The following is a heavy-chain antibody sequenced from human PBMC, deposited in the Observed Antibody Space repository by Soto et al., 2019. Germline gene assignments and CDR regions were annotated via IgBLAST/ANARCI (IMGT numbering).Heavy chain of an antibody. V-gene: IGHV4-59*01. CDR2: IYYSGST. Sequence: SETLSLTCTVSGGSISSYYWSWIRQPPGKGLEWIGYIYYSGSTNYNPSLKSRVTISVDTSKNQFSLKLSSVTAADTAVYYCARFDYYDSSSYLDFGPKWGQGTPVTVS. CDR3: ARFDYYDSSSYLDFGPK. D-gene: IGHD3-22*01. J-gene: IGHJ4*02. CDR1: GGSISSYY.